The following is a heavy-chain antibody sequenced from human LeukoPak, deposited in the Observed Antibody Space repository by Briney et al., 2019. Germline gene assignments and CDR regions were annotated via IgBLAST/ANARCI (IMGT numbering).Heavy chain of an antibody. D-gene: IGHD3-3*01. J-gene: IGHJ4*02. CDR2: IYYSGST. Sequence: PSETLSLTCTFSGGSISSSSYYWGWIRQPPGKGLEWIGSIYYSGSTYYNPSLKSRVTISVDTSKNQFSLKLSSVTAADTAVYYCARHYDFWSGYYDYWGQGTLVTVSS. CDR1: GGSISSSSYY. V-gene: IGHV4-39*01. CDR3: ARHYDFWSGYYDY.